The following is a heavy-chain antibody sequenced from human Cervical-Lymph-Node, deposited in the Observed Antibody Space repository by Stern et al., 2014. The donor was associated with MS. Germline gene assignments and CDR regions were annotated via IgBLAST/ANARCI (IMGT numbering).Heavy chain of an antibody. CDR2: IYPTGSG. CDR1: GGSLRSYY. CDR3: AREGEYCSGSRCYPFLDY. D-gene: IGHD2-15*01. J-gene: IGHJ4*02. Sequence: QVQLQESGPGLVKPSETLSLTCTVSGGSLRSYYWNWIRQAPGKGLEWLGFIYPTGSGNYKPSLSSRVAMSVDTSKTQFSLTVSSVTAADTAVYYCAREGEYCSGSRCYPFLDYWGQGTLVTVSS. V-gene: IGHV4-59*01.